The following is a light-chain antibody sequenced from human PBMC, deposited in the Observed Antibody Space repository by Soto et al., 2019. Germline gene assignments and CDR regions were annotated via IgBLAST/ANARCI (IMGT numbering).Light chain of an antibody. CDR1: QSFSSN. CDR3: QQYNNWPRT. V-gene: IGKV3-15*01. CDR2: GAS. J-gene: IGKJ1*01. Sequence: EIVMTQSPATLSVSPGESATLSCRASQSFSSNLAWYQQKPGQAPRLLIYGASTRATGIPDRFSGSGSGAEFTLTISSLQSEDLAVYYCQQYNNWPRTFGQGTKVDIK.